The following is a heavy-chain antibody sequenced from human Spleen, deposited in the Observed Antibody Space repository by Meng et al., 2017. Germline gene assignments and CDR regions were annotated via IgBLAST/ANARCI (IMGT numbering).Heavy chain of an antibody. V-gene: IGHV4-31*03. CDR2: ISYSGST. CDR1: GGSITSTNYF. Sequence: LRLSCSVSGGSITSTNYFWSWIRQHPGKGLEWIGYISYSGSTYYNPSLKSRVTISVDTSNNQFSLKLSSVTAADTAVYYCARDEGYCSGGSCYRTLNWFDPWGQGTLVTVSS. J-gene: IGHJ5*02. D-gene: IGHD2-15*01. CDR3: ARDEGYCSGGSCYRTLNWFDP.